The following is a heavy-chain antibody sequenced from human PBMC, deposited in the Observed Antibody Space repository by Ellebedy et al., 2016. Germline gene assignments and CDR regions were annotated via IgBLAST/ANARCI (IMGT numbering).Heavy chain of an antibody. CDR1: GFTFSSYW. CDR3: AGGYSYGWGISWYMDV. V-gene: IGHV3-7*01. D-gene: IGHD5-18*01. J-gene: IGHJ6*03. Sequence: GESLKISXAASGFTFSSYWMSWVRQAPGKGLEWVANIKQDGSEKYYVDSVKGRFTISRDNAKNSLYLQMNSLRAEDTAVYYCAGGYSYGWGISWYMDVWGKGTTVTVSS. CDR2: IKQDGSEK.